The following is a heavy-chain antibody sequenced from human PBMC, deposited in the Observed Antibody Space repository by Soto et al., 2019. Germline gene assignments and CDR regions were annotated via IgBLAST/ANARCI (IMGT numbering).Heavy chain of an antibody. CDR2: INAGNGNT. Sequence: QVQLVQSGAEVKKPGASVKISCKASGYIFTTYAIHWVRQATGQSLEWMGWINAGNGNTRYSQKFQGRITSARDTTASSAYMELMSLRVEDTAVYYWARDPHYYDTTGYCLDSWGQGTLVTVSS. V-gene: IGHV1-3*01. J-gene: IGHJ4*02. CDR1: GYIFTTYA. D-gene: IGHD3-22*01. CDR3: ARDPHYYDTTGYCLDS.